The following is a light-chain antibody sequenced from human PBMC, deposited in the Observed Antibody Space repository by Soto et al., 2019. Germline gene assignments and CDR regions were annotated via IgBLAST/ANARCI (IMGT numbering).Light chain of an antibody. CDR3: SSYAGSNVI. CDR1: SSDVGVYNY. V-gene: IGLV2-8*01. CDR2: EVT. J-gene: IGLJ2*01. Sequence: QSALTQPPSASGSPGQSVTISCTGTSSDVGVYNYVSWYQQHPGKAPKLMIYEVTKRPSGVPDRFSGSKSGNTASLTVSGLLTEDEADYYCSSYAGSNVIFGGGTKLTVL.